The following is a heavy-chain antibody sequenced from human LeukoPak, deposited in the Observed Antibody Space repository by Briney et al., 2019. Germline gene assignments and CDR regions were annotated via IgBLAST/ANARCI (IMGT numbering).Heavy chain of an antibody. CDR2: ISSNGGST. CDR1: GFTFSSYA. J-gene: IGHJ3*02. V-gene: IGHV3-64D*06. Sequence: GGSLRLSCSASGFTFSSYAMHWVRQAPGKGLEYVSAISSNGGSTYYADSVKGRFTISRDNSKNTLYLQMSSLRAKDTAVYYCVKASPLTGDAFDIWGQGTMVTVSS. D-gene: IGHD7-27*01. CDR3: VKASPLTGDAFDI.